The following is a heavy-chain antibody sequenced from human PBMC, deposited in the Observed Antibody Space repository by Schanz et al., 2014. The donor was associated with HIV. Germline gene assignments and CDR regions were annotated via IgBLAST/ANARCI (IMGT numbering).Heavy chain of an antibody. CDR1: GDSIENFY. J-gene: IGHJ3*01. CDR2: IYSSEII. CDR3: AGRGVILNAVDV. V-gene: IGHV4-4*07. D-gene: IGHD2-21*01. Sequence: QVQLQESGPGVVQPSETMPLTCTVSGDSIENFYWNWIRQPAGRGLEWIGRIYSSEIIDYNPSLKGRVTMSMDTSKKQISLRLSSVTAADTAVYYCAGRGVILNAVDVWGQGTMVTV.